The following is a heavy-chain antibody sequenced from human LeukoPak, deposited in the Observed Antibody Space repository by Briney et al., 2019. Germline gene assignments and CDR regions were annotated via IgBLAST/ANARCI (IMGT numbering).Heavy chain of an antibody. CDR1: GGSISTYY. Sequence: SETLSLTCTVSGGSISTYYWSWIRQPPGKELEWIGYIYYSGSTDYNPSVKSRVTMSVDTSKNQFSLKLSSVTAADTAVYYCARDGGGIMSYWGQGTLVTVSS. CDR3: ARDGGGIMSY. CDR2: IYYSGST. D-gene: IGHD3-16*01. J-gene: IGHJ4*02. V-gene: IGHV4-59*12.